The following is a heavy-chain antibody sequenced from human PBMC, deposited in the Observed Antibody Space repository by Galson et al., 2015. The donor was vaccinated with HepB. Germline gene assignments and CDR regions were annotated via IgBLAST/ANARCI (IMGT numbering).Heavy chain of an antibody. Sequence: SLRLSCAASGFTFSSHGMHWVRQAPGKGLEWVALISFDGAKKYYADSVKGRFTVSRGTSENTLFLQMNSLRIEDTAMYYCAKDVGDGWYPEYFDYWGQGTLVTVSS. D-gene: IGHD6-19*01. CDR1: GFTFSSHG. CDR3: AKDVGDGWYPEYFDY. V-gene: IGHV3-30*18. CDR2: ISFDGAKK. J-gene: IGHJ4*02.